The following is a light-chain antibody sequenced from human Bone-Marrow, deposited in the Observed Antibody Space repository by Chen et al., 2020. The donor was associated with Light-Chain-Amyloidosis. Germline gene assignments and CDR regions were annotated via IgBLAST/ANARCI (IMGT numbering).Light chain of an antibody. CDR2: GAS. Sequence: EIVLTQSPATLSLSPGERATLSCRASQSVDTYLVWYQQKPGQPPRLIISGASTRASGIPARFSGSGSGTDFTLTISSLEPEDFAVYYCQHRSNWPLTFGGGTKVEI. CDR1: QSVDTY. V-gene: IGKV3-11*01. J-gene: IGKJ4*01. CDR3: QHRSNWPLT.